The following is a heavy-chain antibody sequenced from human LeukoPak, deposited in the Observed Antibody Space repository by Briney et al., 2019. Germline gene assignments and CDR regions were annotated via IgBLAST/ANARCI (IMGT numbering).Heavy chain of an antibody. CDR3: ARGYDFWSGYAGFYYYGMDV. D-gene: IGHD3-3*01. J-gene: IGHJ6*02. V-gene: IGHV1-18*01. CDR2: ISAYNGNT. Sequence: ASVKVSCKVSGYTFTNSAFSWVRQAPGQGLEWMGWISAYNGNTKYAQKVQGRVTMATDTSTSTVYMELRSLRSDDTAVYYCARGYDFWSGYAGFYYYGMDVWGQGTTVTVSS. CDR1: GYTFTNSA.